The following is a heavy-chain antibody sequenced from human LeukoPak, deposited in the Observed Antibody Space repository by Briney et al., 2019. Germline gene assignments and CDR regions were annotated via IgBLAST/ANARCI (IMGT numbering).Heavy chain of an antibody. CDR1: GGSISSGDYY. V-gene: IGHV4-30-4*01. CDR2: IYYSGST. J-gene: IGHJ5*02. D-gene: IGHD5/OR15-5a*01. CDR3: ARDSVSYGIHNWFDP. Sequence: SETLSLTCTVSGGSISSGDYYWSWIRQPPGKGLEWIGYIYYSGSTYYNPSLKSRVTISVDTSKNQFSLKLSSVTAADTAVYYCARDSVSYGIHNWFDPWGQGTLVTVSS.